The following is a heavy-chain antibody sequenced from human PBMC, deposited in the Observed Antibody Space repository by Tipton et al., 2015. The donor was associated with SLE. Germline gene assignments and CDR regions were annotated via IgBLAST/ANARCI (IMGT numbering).Heavy chain of an antibody. CDR2: IIPIFGTV. J-gene: IGHJ3*02. V-gene: IGHV1-69*01. CDR1: GGTFSGYA. CDR3: ARDRRKFYYDSSAYRDAFDI. D-gene: IGHD3-22*01. Sequence: QSGAEVKEPGSSVKVSCKASGGTFSGYAISWVRQAPGQGLEWMGGIIPIFGTVNYAQKFQGRVTITADESTSTAYMELTSLRSEDTAVYYCARDRRKFYYDSSAYRDAFDIWGQGTMVTVSS.